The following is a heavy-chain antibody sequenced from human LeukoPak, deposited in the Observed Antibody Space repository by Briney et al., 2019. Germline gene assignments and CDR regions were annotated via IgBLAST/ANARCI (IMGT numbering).Heavy chain of an antibody. Sequence: SETLSLTCTVSGGSISSYYWSWIRQPPGKGLEWIGYIYYSGSTNYNPSLKSRVTISVDTSKNQFSLKLSSVTAADTAVYYCARSAHDYGDPVGHYYYYYGMDVWGQGTTVTVSS. CDR2: IYYSGST. J-gene: IGHJ6*02. CDR3: ARSAHDYGDPVGHYYYYYGMDV. D-gene: IGHD4-17*01. V-gene: IGHV4-59*01. CDR1: GGSISSYY.